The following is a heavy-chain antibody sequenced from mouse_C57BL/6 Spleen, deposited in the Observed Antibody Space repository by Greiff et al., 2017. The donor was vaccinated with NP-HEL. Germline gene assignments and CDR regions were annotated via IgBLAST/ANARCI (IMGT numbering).Heavy chain of an antibody. CDR2: IRLKSDNYAT. D-gene: IGHD2-5*01. J-gene: IGHJ1*03. CDR3: TAYYSNYEYFDV. Sequence: EVKLVESGGGLVQPGGSMKLSCVASGFTFSNYWMNWVRQSPEKGLEWVAQIRLKSDNYATHYAESVKGRFTISRDDSKSSVYLQMNNLRAEDTGIYYCTAYYSNYEYFDVWGTGTTVTVSS. V-gene: IGHV6-3*01. CDR1: GFTFSNYW.